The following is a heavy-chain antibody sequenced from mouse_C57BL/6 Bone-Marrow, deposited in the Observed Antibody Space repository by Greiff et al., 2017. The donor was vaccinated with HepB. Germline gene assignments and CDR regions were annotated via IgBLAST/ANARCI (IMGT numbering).Heavy chain of an antibody. J-gene: IGHJ2*01. D-gene: IGHD1-1*01. CDR1: GYTFTDYE. Sequence: VQLQQSGAELVRPGASVTLSCKASGYTFTDYEMHWVKQTPVHGLEWIGAIDPETGGTAYKQKFKGKAILPADKSSSTAYMELRSLTSEDSAVYYCTRAGSSHRGFYYFDYWGQGTTLTVSS. CDR3: TRAGSSHRGFYYFDY. CDR2: IDPETGGT. V-gene: IGHV1-15*01.